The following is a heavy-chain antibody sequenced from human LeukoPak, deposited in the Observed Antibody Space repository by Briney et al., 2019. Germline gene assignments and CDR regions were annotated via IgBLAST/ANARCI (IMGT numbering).Heavy chain of an antibody. Sequence: ASETLSLTCTVSGGSISSSSYYWGWIRQPPGKGLEWIGTIYYSGSTYYNPSLKSRVTISVDTSKNQFSLRLSSVTAADTAVYYCASVPNYYGSGSYVVSHWGQGTLVTVSS. J-gene: IGHJ4*02. D-gene: IGHD3-10*01. CDR3: ASVPNYYGSGSYVVSH. V-gene: IGHV4-39*01. CDR2: IYYSGST. CDR1: GGSISSSSYY.